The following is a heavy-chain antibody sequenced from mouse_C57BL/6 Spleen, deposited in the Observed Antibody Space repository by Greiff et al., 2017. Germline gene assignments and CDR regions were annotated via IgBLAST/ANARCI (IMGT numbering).Heavy chain of an antibody. CDR2: INPNNGGT. D-gene: IGHD4-1*02. CDR3: AINWAWFAY. J-gene: IGHJ3*01. Sequence: EVQLQQSGPELVKPGASVKISCKASGYTFTDYYMNWVKQSHGKSLEWIGDINPNNGGTSYNQKFKGKATLTVDKSSSPAYMELRSLTSDDSAVYYCAINWAWFAYWGQGTLVTVSA. CDR1: GYTFTDYY. V-gene: IGHV1-26*01.